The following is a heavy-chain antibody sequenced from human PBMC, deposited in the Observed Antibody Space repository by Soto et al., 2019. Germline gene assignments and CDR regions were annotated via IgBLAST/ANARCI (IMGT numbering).Heavy chain of an antibody. J-gene: IGHJ4*02. CDR3: ARGPLRGYSYGSGARNNDY. D-gene: IGHD5-18*01. CDR1: GFTFSSYG. CDR2: IWYDGSNK. V-gene: IGHV3-33*01. Sequence: GGSLRLSCAASGFTFSSYGMHWVRQAPGKGLEWVAVIWYDGSNKYYADSVKGRFTISRDNSKNTLYLQMNSLRAEDTAVYYCARGPLRGYSYGSGARNNDYWGQGTLVTVSS.